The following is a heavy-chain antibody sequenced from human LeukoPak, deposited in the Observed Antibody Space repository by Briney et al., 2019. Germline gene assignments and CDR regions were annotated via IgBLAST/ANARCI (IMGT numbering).Heavy chain of an antibody. Sequence: SETLSLTCAVYGGSFSGYYWSWIRQPPGKGLEWIGEINHSGSTNYNPSLKSRVTISVDTSKNQFSLKLSSVTAADTAVYYCARDLGSAQPGFWGRGTLVTVSS. D-gene: IGHD6-25*01. V-gene: IGHV4-34*01. CDR3: ARDLGSAQPGF. J-gene: IGHJ4*02. CDR1: GGSFSGYY. CDR2: INHSGST.